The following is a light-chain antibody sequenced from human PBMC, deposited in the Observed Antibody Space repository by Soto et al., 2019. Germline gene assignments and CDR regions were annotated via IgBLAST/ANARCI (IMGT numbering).Light chain of an antibody. V-gene: IGLV1-44*01. J-gene: IGLJ1*01. CDR1: NSNIGSYS. Sequence: QSVLTQPPSASGTPGQGVTISCSGSNSNIGSYSVNWYQHLPGTAPKLVICNDNKRPSGIPDRFSASKSGTSASLAISGLQSEDEAEYYCAVWDDSPSRYVFGTGTKLTVL. CDR3: AVWDDSPSRYV. CDR2: NDN.